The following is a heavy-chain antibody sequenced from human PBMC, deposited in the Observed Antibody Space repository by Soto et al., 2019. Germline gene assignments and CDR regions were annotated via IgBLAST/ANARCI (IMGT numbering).Heavy chain of an antibody. J-gene: IGHJ4*02. CDR2: NSYSGST. CDR3: ARHGGSYSFDY. CDR1: GGSTSSYY. V-gene: IGHV4-59*08. Sequence: SETLSLTCTVTGGSTSSYYWSWLRQPPGKGLEWIGYNSYSGSTDYNPSLKSRVTISVDTSKNQFSLKLSSAAAADTAVYYCARHGGSYSFDYWGQGTLVTVSS. D-gene: IGHD1-26*01.